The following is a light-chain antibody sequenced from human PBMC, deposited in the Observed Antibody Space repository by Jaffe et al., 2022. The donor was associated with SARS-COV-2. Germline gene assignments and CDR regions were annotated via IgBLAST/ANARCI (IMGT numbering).Light chain of an antibody. CDR1: QGISSY. CDR3: QHLSSFPLT. CDR2: GAS. J-gene: IGKJ4*01. Sequence: DIQLTQSPSFLSASVGDRVTITCRASQGISSYLAWYQQKPGKAPKLLIYGASTLQSGVPSRFSGSGSGTEFTLTISSLQPEDFASYYCQHLSSFPLTFGGGTKVEIK. V-gene: IGKV1-9*01.